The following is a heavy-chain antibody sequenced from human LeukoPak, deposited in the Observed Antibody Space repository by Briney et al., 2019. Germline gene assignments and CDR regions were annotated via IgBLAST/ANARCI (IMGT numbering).Heavy chain of an antibody. J-gene: IGHJ4*02. D-gene: IGHD1-26*01. CDR1: GFTFNTYA. CDR2: IRYDGSNK. Sequence: GGSLRLSCAASGFTFNTYAMSWVRQAPGKGLEWVAFIRYDGSNKYYADSVKGRFTISRDNSKNTLYLQMNSLRAEDTAVYYCARTGGSYPYYFEYWGQGTLVTVSS. V-gene: IGHV3-33*08. CDR3: ARTGGSYPYYFEY.